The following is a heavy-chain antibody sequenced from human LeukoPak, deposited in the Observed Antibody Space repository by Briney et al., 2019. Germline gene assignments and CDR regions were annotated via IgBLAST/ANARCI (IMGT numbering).Heavy chain of an antibody. CDR3: ARGYGRGGYYYYYGMDV. CDR2: IYHSGST. Sequence: SETLSLTCAVSGGSISSGGYSWSWIRQPPGKGLEWIGYIYHSGSTYYNPSLKCRVTISVDRSKNQFSLKLSSVTAADTAVYYCARGYGRGGYYYYYGMDVWGKGTTVTVSS. J-gene: IGHJ6*04. V-gene: IGHV4-30-2*01. D-gene: IGHD4-17*01. CDR1: GGSISSGGYS.